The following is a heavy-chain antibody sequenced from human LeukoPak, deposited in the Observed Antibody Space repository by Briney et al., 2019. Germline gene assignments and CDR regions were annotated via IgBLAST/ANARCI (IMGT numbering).Heavy chain of an antibody. D-gene: IGHD3-9*01. V-gene: IGHV4-34*01. Sequence: PSETLSLTCAVYGGSFSGYYWSWIRQPPGKGLEWIGEINHSGSTDYNPSLKSRVTISVDTSKNQFSLKLSSVTAADTAVYYCAGKDYDILTGFDYWGQGTLVTVSS. J-gene: IGHJ4*02. CDR1: GGSFSGYY. CDR2: INHSGST. CDR3: AGKDYDILTGFDY.